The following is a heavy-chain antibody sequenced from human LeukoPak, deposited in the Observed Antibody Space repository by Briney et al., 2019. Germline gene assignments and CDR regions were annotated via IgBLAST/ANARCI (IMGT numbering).Heavy chain of an antibody. CDR2: IKQDGSEN. CDR1: GFTFYSYP. D-gene: IGHD4-17*01. CDR3: ARDRGNYGDYFDY. Sequence: GGSLRLSCAASGFTFYSYPMSWVRQAPGKGLEWVANIKQDGSENYFVDSVKGRFTLSRDNAKSSLYLQMNSLRAEDTAVYYCARDRGNYGDYFDYWGQGTLVTVSS. V-gene: IGHV3-7*03. J-gene: IGHJ4*02.